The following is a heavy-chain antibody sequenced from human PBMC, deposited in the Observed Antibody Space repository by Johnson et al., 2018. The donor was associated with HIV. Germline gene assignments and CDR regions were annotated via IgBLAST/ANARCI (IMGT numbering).Heavy chain of an antibody. CDR3: ARARGAPWDAFDI. CDR1: GLTFSTYA. J-gene: IGHJ3*02. V-gene: IGHV3-33*01. D-gene: IGHD3-10*01. CDR2: IWYDGSNK. Sequence: QVQLVESGGGVVQPGGSLRLSCAASGLTFSTYAMHWVRQAPGRGLEWVAVIWYDGSNKYYADSVKGRFTISRDNSKNTLYLQMNSLRAGDTAVYYCARARGAPWDAFDIWGQGTMVTVSS.